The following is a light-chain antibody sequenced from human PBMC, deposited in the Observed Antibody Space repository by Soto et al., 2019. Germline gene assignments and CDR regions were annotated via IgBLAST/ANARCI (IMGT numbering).Light chain of an antibody. V-gene: IGLV2-14*01. CDR1: SSDVGAYNY. CDR2: EVS. J-gene: IGLJ1*01. CDR3: SSYTSSSTYV. Sequence: QSALTQPASVSGSPGQSITISCTGTSSDVGAYNYVSWYQQHPGKAPKVMIYEVSYRPSGVSDRFSGSKSDNTASLSISGLQAEDEADYYCSSYTSSSTYVFGTGTKLTVL.